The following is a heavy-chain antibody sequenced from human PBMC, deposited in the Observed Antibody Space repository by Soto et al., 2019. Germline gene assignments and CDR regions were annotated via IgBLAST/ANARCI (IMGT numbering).Heavy chain of an antibody. Sequence: GGSLRLSCAASGFTFSSYSMNWVRQAPGKGLECVSYISSSSSTIYYADSVKGRFTISRDNAKNSLYLQMNSLRAEDTAVYYCARDKGRSPLDYWGQGTLVTVSS. D-gene: IGHD2-15*01. V-gene: IGHV3-48*01. CDR3: ARDKGRSPLDY. J-gene: IGHJ4*02. CDR2: ISSSSSTI. CDR1: GFTFSSYS.